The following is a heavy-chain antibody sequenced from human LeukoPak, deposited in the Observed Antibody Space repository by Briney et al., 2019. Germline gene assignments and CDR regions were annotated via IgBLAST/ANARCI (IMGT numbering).Heavy chain of an antibody. J-gene: IGHJ3*02. Sequence: GGSLRLSCTASGFTFGDYAMSWVRQAPGQGLEWVGFIRSKAYGGTTEYAASVKGRFTISRDDSKSIAYLQMNSLKTEDTAVYYCTRASGYYYLDAFDIWGQGTMVTVSS. V-gene: IGHV3-49*04. CDR2: IRSKAYGGTT. CDR3: TRASGYYYLDAFDI. CDR1: GFTFGDYA. D-gene: IGHD3-22*01.